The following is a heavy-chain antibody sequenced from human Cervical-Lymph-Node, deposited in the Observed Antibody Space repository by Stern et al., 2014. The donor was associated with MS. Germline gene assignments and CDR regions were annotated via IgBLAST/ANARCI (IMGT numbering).Heavy chain of an antibody. Sequence: QVPLEESGGAVVQPGRSLRLSCAASGFTFSTYGMHWVRQAPGTGLEWVTVISYNGNHKYYAASVKGRFTISRDNSKNTLHLQMNSVTPDDTAIYYCARDYEDTSMLFDHWGQGTLVTVSS. V-gene: IGHV3-30*03. CDR2: ISYNGNHK. J-gene: IGHJ4*02. D-gene: IGHD2-8*01. CDR3: ARDYEDTSMLFDH. CDR1: GFTFSTYG.